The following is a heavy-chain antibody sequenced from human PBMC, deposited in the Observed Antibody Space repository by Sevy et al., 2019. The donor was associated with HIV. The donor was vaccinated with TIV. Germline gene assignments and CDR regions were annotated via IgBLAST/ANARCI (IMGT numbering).Heavy chain of an antibody. CDR2: IYHTGNT. V-gene: IGHV4-30-2*01. CDR1: GASISSAVYS. CDR3: ARDGGTMTTPGCLYF. J-gene: IGHJ3*01. Sequence: SETLSLTCAVSGASISSAVYSWNWIRQPPGKGLEWIGYIYHTGNTYYNPSLKSRVTISVDRSNNQFSLKMRSLTAADTAVYYCARDGGTMTTPGCLYFWGQGIMVTVSS. D-gene: IGHD4-17*01.